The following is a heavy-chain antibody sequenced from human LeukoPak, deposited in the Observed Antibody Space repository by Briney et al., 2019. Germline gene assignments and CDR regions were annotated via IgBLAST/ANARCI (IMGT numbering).Heavy chain of an antibody. V-gene: IGHV3-53*01. CDR1: GFTVSSNY. J-gene: IGHJ3*02. CDR3: ARDATRDFAFDI. D-gene: IGHD1-1*01. Sequence: GGSLRLSCAASGFTVSSNYMSWVRQAPGKGLEWVSVIYSNGNTYYSDSVKGRFTISRDNSKNTLFLQMNSLRAEDTAVYYCARDATRDFAFDIWGQGTVVTVSS. CDR2: IYSNGNT.